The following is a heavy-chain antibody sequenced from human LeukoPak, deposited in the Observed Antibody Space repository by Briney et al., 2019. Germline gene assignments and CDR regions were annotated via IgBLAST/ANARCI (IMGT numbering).Heavy chain of an antibody. CDR2: VYSDNTP. CDR3: GRGRSGQDY. Sequence: SGGSLRLSCAASGFTVSNNYMSWVRQAPGKGLEWVSVVYSDNTPFYADSVKGRFTIPRDNSKNTVYLQMNSLRAEDTAVYYCGRGRSGQDYWGQGTLVTVSS. D-gene: IGHD6-19*01. CDR1: GFTVSNNY. J-gene: IGHJ4*02. V-gene: IGHV3-53*01.